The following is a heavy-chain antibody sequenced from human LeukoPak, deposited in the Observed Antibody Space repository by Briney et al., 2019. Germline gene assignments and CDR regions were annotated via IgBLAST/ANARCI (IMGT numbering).Heavy chain of an antibody. V-gene: IGHV2-5*01. D-gene: IGHD5-24*01. Sequence: ESGPTLFKPTETLTLTCTFSGFSLSTSGVGVGWIRQPPGKALDWLALIYWNDDKRYSPSLKTRLTITKDTSKNQVVLTMTNIDPVDTATYYCAHAIRRSGCDPWGQGTLVTVSS. CDR1: GFSLSTSGVG. CDR2: IYWNDDK. J-gene: IGHJ5*02. CDR3: AHAIRRSGCDP.